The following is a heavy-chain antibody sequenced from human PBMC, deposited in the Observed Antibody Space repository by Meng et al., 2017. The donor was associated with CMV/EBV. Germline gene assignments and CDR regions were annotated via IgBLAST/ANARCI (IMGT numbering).Heavy chain of an antibody. Sequence: SETLSLTCTVSGYSISSGYYWGWIRQPPGKGLEWIGSIYHSGSTYYNPSLKSRVTISVDTSKNQFSLKLSSVTAADTAVYYCASYRGDNYGIHDAFDIWGQGTMVTVSS. D-gene: IGHD4-17*01. CDR2: IYHSGST. CDR3: ASYRGDNYGIHDAFDI. J-gene: IGHJ3*02. CDR1: GYSISSGYY. V-gene: IGHV4-38-2*02.